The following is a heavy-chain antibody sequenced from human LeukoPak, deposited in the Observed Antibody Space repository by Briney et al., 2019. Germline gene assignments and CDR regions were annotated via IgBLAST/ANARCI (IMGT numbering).Heavy chain of an antibody. D-gene: IGHD3-22*01. V-gene: IGHV1-46*01. J-gene: IGHJ5*02. CDR3: AREVAPDHAQYDTTWFDP. CDR2: INPSGGST. CDR1: GYTFTSYY. Sequence: ASVKVSCKASGYTFTSYYMHWVRQAPGQGLEWMGIINPSGGSTSYAQKFQGRVTMTRDTSTSTVYMELSRLRSDDTAVYYCAREVAPDHAQYDTTWFDPWGQGTLVTVSS.